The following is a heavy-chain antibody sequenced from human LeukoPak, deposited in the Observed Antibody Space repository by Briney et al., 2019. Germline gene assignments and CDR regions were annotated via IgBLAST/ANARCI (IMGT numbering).Heavy chain of an antibody. CDR1: SGSISSSSYY. D-gene: IGHD5-24*01. V-gene: IGHV4-39*07. CDR2: IYYSGTT. Sequence: SETLSLTCTVSSGSISSSSYYWDWIRQPPGKGLEWIGTIYYSGTTYYNPSLKSRVSISVDTSKNQFSLKLSSVTAADTAVYYCARGAGAGYNLQPFDYWGQGTLVTVSS. J-gene: IGHJ4*02. CDR3: ARGAGAGYNLQPFDY.